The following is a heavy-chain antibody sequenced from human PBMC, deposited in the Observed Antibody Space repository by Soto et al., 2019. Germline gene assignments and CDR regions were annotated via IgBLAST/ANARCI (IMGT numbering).Heavy chain of an antibody. CDR2: IRSKANSYAT. J-gene: IGHJ3*02. Sequence: GGSLRLSCAASGFTFSGSAMHWVRQASGKGLEWVGRIRSKANSYATAYAASVKGRFTISRDDSKNTAYLQMNSLKTEDTAVYYCTTPYSSSSGDAFDIWGQGTMVTVSS. CDR1: GFTFSGSA. D-gene: IGHD6-6*01. CDR3: TTPYSSSSGDAFDI. V-gene: IGHV3-73*01.